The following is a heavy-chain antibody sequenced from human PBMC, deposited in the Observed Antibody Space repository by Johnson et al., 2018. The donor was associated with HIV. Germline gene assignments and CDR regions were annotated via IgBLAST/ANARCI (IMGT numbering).Heavy chain of an antibody. Sequence: MLLVESGGGLVQPGGSLRLSCAASGFTFSSYAMSWVRQAPGKGLEWVSAISGSGGSTYYADSVKGRFTISRDNSKNTLYLQMNSLRAEDTAVYYCAKDGHSYGRGPDAFDIWGQGTMVTVSS. V-gene: IGHV3-23*04. CDR1: GFTFSSYA. CDR2: ISGSGGST. J-gene: IGHJ3*02. CDR3: AKDGHSYGRGPDAFDI. D-gene: IGHD5-18*01.